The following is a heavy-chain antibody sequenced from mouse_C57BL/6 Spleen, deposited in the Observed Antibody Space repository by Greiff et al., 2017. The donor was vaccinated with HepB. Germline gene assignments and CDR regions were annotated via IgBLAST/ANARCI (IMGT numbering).Heavy chain of an antibody. V-gene: IGHV1-15*01. J-gene: IGHJ1*03. CDR3: TRTTMVTTDWYFDV. D-gene: IGHD2-1*01. CDR2: IDPETGGT. Sequence: VKLQESGAELVRPGASVTLSCKASGYTFTDYEMHWVKQTPVHGLEWIRAIDPETGGTAYNQKFKGKAILTADKSSSTAYMELRSLTSEDSAVYYCTRTTMVTTDWYFDVWGTGTTVTVSS. CDR1: GYTFTDYE.